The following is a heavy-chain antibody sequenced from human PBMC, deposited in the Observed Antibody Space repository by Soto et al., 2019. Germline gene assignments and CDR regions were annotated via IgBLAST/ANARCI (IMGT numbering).Heavy chain of an antibody. CDR2: ISYDGSNK. CDR3: AKVLGYCSSTSCLRYYGMDV. CDR1: GFTFSSYG. J-gene: IGHJ6*02. D-gene: IGHD2-2*01. Sequence: QVQLVESGGGVVQPGRSLRLSCAASGFTFSSYGMHWVRQAPGKGLEWVAVISYDGSNKYYADSVKGRFTISRDNSXXAXYXLMNSLRAEDTAVYYCAKVLGYCSSTSCLRYYGMDVWGQGTTVTVSS. V-gene: IGHV3-30*18.